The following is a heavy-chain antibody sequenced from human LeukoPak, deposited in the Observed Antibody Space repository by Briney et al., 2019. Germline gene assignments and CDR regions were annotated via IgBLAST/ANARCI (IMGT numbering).Heavy chain of an antibody. J-gene: IGHJ4*02. CDR1: GFTFSSYG. CDR3: AKDRYSSGGSFDY. Sequence: GGSLRLSCAASGFTFSSYGMHWVRQAPGKGLKWVAVISYDGSNIYYADSVKGRFTISRDNSKNTLYLQMNSLRAEDTAVYYCAKDRYSSGGSFDYWGQGTLVTVSS. V-gene: IGHV3-30*18. D-gene: IGHD6-19*01. CDR2: ISYDGSNI.